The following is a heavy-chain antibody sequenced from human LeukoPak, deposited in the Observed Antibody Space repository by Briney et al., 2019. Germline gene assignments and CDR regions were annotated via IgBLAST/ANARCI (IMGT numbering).Heavy chain of an antibody. D-gene: IGHD3/OR15-3a*01. Sequence: GGSLRLSCAASGFTFSSYWMHWVRQAPGKGLEWVSYISSRSSTIYYADSVKGRFTISRDNAKNALYLQMNSLRAEDTAVYYCARTGYDFYGMDVWGQGTTVTVAS. CDR1: GFTFSSYW. V-gene: IGHV3-48*04. J-gene: IGHJ6*02. CDR2: ISSRSSTI. CDR3: ARTGYDFYGMDV.